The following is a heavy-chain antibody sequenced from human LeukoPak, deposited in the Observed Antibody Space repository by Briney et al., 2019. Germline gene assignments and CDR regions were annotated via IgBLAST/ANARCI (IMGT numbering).Heavy chain of an antibody. CDR2: IYSSGSTI. V-gene: IGHV3-48*03. D-gene: IGHD2-21*01. CDR3: ARGGIHFDY. CDR1: GFTFSSHE. J-gene: IGHJ4*02. Sequence: GGSLRLSCAASGFTFSSHEMNWVRQAPGQGLEWVSYIYSSGSTISYADSVKGRFTISRDNAKNSLYLQMNSLRGEDTAVYYCARGGIHFDYWGQGTLVTVSS.